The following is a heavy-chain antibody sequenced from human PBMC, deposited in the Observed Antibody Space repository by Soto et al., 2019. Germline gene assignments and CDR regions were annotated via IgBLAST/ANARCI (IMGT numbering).Heavy chain of an antibody. D-gene: IGHD3-16*01. V-gene: IGHV1-18*01. Sequence: ASVKVSCKASGYTFTNYRIYWVRQAPGQGLEWMGYNRNYAQKMQGRFTMTTDTATSTAYMELRSLRSDDTAVYYCARDRLPLGELSPGEYWGQGTVVTVSS. CDR2: NR. J-gene: IGHJ4*02. CDR1: GYTFTNYR. CDR3: ARDRLPLGELSPGEY.